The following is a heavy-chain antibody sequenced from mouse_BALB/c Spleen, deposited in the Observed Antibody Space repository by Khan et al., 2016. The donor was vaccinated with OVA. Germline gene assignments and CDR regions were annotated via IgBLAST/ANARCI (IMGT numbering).Heavy chain of an antibody. Sequence: QIQLVQSGPELKKPGETVKISCKASGYTFTNYGMNWVKQAPGKGLKWMGWINTYTGEPTYTDDFKGRFAFSLETSSSTAYLQINNLTNEDMATYFCARGASYWYVDVWGAGTTVTVSS. CDR2: INTYTGEP. CDR3: ARGASYWYVDV. V-gene: IGHV9-1*02. J-gene: IGHJ1*01. CDR1: GYTFTNYG.